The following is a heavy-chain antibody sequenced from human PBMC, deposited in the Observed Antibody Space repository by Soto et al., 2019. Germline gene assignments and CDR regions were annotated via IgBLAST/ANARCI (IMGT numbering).Heavy chain of an antibody. Sequence: QVQLQESGPGLVKPSQTLSLTCTVSGGSISSGGYYWSWIRQHPGKGLEWIGYIYYSGSTYYNPSLKSRVTISVDTSKNQFSLKLSSVTAADTAVYYCARDRIGGGYCTNGVCPNNWFDPWGQGTLVTVSS. CDR3: ARDRIGGGYCTNGVCPNNWFDP. D-gene: IGHD2-8*01. CDR2: IYYSGST. CDR1: GGSISSGGYY. V-gene: IGHV4-31*03. J-gene: IGHJ5*02.